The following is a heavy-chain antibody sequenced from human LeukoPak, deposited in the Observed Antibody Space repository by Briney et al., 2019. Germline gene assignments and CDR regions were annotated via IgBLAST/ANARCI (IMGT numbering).Heavy chain of an antibody. CDR1: GGSISSYY. J-gene: IGHJ6*03. CDR2: IYTSGST. D-gene: IGHD2-2*01. V-gene: IGHV4-4*07. Sequence: SETLSLTCTVSGGSISSYYWSWIRQPAGKGLEWIGRIYTSGSTNYNPSLKSRVTMSVDTSKNQFSLKLSSVTAADTAVYYCARDGEDIVVVPAANHYYYYYYMDVWGRGTTVTVSS. CDR3: ARDGEDIVVVPAANHYYYYYYMDV.